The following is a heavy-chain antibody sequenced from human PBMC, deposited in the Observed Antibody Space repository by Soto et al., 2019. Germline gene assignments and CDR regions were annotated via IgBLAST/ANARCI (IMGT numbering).Heavy chain of an antibody. J-gene: IGHJ4*02. CDR1: GFNFGNFG. CDR2: ISNDENIK. V-gene: IGHV3-33*01. Sequence: GGSLRLSCVASGFNFGNFGMHWVRQAPGKGLEWLTVISNDENIKQDSVRGRFAIARDNSKNTLYLHLTSLRAEDTAIYYCARGLRGVLDYWGQGTLVTVYS. CDR3: ARGLRGVLDY. D-gene: IGHD5-12*01.